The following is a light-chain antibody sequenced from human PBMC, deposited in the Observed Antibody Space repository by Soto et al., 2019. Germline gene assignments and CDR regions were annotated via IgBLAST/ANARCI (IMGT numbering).Light chain of an antibody. Sequence: EIVMTQSPATLCVSPGERQTLYCKASQSVSRDLAWYQEKPGQAPRLLTYGASTRATVIPARFSGKGSGTEFTLTISSLQSEYFAVYYCQQYNNWPPITFGQGTRLEI. J-gene: IGKJ5*01. V-gene: IGKV3-15*01. CDR1: QSVSRD. CDR2: GAS. CDR3: QQYNNWPPIT.